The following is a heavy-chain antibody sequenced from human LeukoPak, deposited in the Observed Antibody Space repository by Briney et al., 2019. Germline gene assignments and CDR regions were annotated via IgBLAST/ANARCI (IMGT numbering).Heavy chain of an antibody. J-gene: IGHJ4*02. V-gene: IGHV3-21*01. D-gene: IGHD6-19*01. CDR2: I. CDR3: ARGRPLLYSSGWSSDY. Sequence: GGSLRLSCAASGFTFSSYAMSWVRQVPGKGLEWVSSIKGRFTISRDNAKNSLYLQANSLRAEDTAVYYCARGRPLLYSSGWSSDYWGQGALVTVSS. CDR1: GFTFSSYA.